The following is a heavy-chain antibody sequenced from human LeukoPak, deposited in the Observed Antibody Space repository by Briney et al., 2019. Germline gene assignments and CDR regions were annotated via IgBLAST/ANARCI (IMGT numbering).Heavy chain of an antibody. J-gene: IGHJ4*02. V-gene: IGHV3-23*01. Sequence: GGSLRLSRVDSGFTFSSYAMSWVRPAPGKGVEWVSAISGSGGSTYYADSLKGRFTISRDKFKNTLYLQINSPRAEDTALYYCAKARGYSGSFDYLGEGTMVTVCS. D-gene: IGHD5-12*01. CDR1: GFTFSSYA. CDR2: ISGSGGST. CDR3: AKARGYSGSFDY.